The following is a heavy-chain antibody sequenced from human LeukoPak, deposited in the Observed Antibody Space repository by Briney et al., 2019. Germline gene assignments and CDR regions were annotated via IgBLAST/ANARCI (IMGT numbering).Heavy chain of an antibody. CDR2: ISYDGSNK. Sequence: QSGGSLRLSCAASGFNSSSYAMHWVRQAPGKGLEWVAVISYDGSNKYYADSVKGRFTISRDNPKNTLYLQMNSLRAEDTAVYYCARGDYDFWGGYSIYWGQGTLVTVSS. CDR3: ARGDYDFWGGYSIY. J-gene: IGHJ4*02. D-gene: IGHD3-3*01. V-gene: IGHV3-30-3*01. CDR1: GFNSSSYA.